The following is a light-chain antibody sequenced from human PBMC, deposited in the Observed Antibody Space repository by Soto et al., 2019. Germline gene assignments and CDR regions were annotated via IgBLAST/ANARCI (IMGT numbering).Light chain of an antibody. J-gene: IGKJ5*01. CDR1: QGISNY. CDR2: TAS. V-gene: IGKV1-9*01. CDR3: QHRHSYPIT. Sequence: DIQLTQSPSFLSASVGDRVSITCRASQGISNYLAWYQQKPGRAPKLLIHTASTLHSGVPSRFSGSGFGTEFTLTISSLQPEDFATYYCQHRHSYPITFGQGTRLEI.